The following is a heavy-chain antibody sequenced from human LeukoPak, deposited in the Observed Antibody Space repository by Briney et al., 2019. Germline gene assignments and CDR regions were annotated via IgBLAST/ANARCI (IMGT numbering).Heavy chain of an antibody. Sequence: SETLSLTCTVSGDSISSSSYYWDWIRQPPGKGLEWIGSIYYSGSTYYNPSLKSRVTISVDTSKNQFSLKLTSVTAADTAVYYCARHGRRMVRGNYYFDYWGQGTLVTVSS. CDR1: GDSISSSSYY. CDR2: IYYSGST. CDR3: ARHGRRMVRGNYYFDY. D-gene: IGHD3-10*01. V-gene: IGHV4-39*01. J-gene: IGHJ4*02.